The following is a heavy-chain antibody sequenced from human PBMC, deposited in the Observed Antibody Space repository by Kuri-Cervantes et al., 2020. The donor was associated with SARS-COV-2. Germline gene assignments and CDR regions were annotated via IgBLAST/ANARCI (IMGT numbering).Heavy chain of an antibody. CDR2: ISSSTTYT. CDR3: ARGGLCSGGSCYHYSYYMDV. D-gene: IGHD2-15*01. V-gene: IGHV3-11*06. Sequence: GESLKISCAASGFSFSDYYMIWIRQAPGKGLEWVSYISSSTTYTNHADSVKGRFTISRDNAKISLYLHMDSLRAEDSAVYSCARGGLCSGGSCYHYSYYMDVWGKGTTVTVSS. J-gene: IGHJ6*03. CDR1: GFSFSDYY.